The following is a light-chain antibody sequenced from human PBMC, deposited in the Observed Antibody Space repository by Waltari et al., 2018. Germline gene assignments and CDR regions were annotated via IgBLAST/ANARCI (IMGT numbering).Light chain of an antibody. Sequence: ETVLTQSPATLSVSPGERATLSCRASQRVTSSLAWYQHKPGQAPRLLIYTASTRATGIPARFSGSGSGTEFTLTISSLQSEDFAVYYCQQYHDWPPYTFGQGTKLEIK. CDR3: QQYHDWPPYT. CDR1: QRVTSS. V-gene: IGKV3-15*01. CDR2: TAS. J-gene: IGKJ2*01.